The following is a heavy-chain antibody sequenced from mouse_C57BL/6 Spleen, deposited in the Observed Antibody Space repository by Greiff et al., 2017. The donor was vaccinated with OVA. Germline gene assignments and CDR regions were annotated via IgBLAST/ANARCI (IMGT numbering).Heavy chain of an antibody. D-gene: IGHD2-4*01. J-gene: IGHJ4*01. Sequence: QVQLQQSGAELVKPGASVKISCKASGYAFSSYWMNWVKQRPGKGLEWIGQIYPGDGDTNYNGKFKGKATLTADKSSSTAYMQLSSLTSEDSAVYFCARDYDADYYAMDYWGQGTSVTVSS. CDR3: ARDYDADYYAMDY. V-gene: IGHV1-80*01. CDR1: GYAFSSYW. CDR2: IYPGDGDT.